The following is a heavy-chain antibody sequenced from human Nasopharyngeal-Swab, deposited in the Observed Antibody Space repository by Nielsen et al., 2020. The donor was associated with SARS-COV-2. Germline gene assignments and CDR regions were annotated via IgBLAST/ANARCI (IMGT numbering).Heavy chain of an antibody. V-gene: IGHV1-18*04. J-gene: IGHJ6*02. CDR1: GYTFTGYY. Sequence: ASVKVSCKASGYTFTGYYMRWVRQAPGQGLEWMGWISAYNGNTNYAQKLQGRVTMTTDTSTSTAYMELRSLRSDDTAVYYCARESEGPSDYYYYGMDVWGQGTTVTVSS. CDR3: ARESEGPSDYYYYGMDV. CDR2: ISAYNGNT.